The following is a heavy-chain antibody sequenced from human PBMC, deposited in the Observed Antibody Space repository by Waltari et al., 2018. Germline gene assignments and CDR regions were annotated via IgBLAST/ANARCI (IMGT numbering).Heavy chain of an antibody. CDR1: GGSFSCSY. J-gene: IGHJ4*02. CDR2: INHSGST. V-gene: IGHV4-34*01. Sequence: QVQLQQWGAGLLKPSETLSLTCAVYGGSFSCSYWSWIRQPPGKGLEWIGEINHSGSTNYNPSLKSRVTISVDTSKNQFSLKLSSVTAADTAVYYCARAARGYYFDYWGQGTLVTVSS. D-gene: IGHD6-6*01. CDR3: ARAARGYYFDY.